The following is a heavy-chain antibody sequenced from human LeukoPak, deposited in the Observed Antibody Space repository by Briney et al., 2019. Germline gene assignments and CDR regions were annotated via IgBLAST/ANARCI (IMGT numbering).Heavy chain of an antibody. CDR1: GGSISSLY. J-gene: IGHJ4*02. Sequence: SETLSLTCSVSGGSISSLYWSWIRQPPGKGLEWIGYIYYTGSTNYNPSLKGRVTMFVDMSKNQFSLRLSSVTAADTAVYYCARHRAYSSSSPFDYWGQGTLVTVSS. CDR3: ARHRAYSSSSPFDY. CDR2: IYYTGST. D-gene: IGHD6-6*01. V-gene: IGHV4-59*08.